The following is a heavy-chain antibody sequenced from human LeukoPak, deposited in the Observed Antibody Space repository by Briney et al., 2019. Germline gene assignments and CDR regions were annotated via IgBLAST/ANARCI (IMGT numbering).Heavy chain of an antibody. D-gene: IGHD5-12*01. Sequence: GSLRLSCVVSGFTFSSYAMSWVRQAPGKGLEWVSAISGSGGSTYYADSVKGRFTISRDNSKNALYLQMNSLRADDTAVYYCAKVGTNYYMDVWGKGTTVTVSS. CDR3: AKVGTNYYMDV. CDR2: ISGSGGST. V-gene: IGHV3-23*01. J-gene: IGHJ6*03. CDR1: GFTFSSYA.